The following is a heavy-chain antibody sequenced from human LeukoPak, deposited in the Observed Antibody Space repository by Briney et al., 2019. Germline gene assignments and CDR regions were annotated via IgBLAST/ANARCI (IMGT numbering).Heavy chain of an antibody. CDR1: GGTFSSYA. CDR2: IIPIFGTA. CDR3: ANFPSYYDSSGSGDY. J-gene: IGHJ4*02. Sequence: SVKVSCKASGGTFSSYAISWVRQAPGQGLEWMGGIIPIFGTANYAQKFQGRVTITADESTSTVYMELSSLRSEDTAVYYCANFPSYYDSSGSGDYWGQGTLVTVSS. D-gene: IGHD3-22*01. V-gene: IGHV1-69*01.